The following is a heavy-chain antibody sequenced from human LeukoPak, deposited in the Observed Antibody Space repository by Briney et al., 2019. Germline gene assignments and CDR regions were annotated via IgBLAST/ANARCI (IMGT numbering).Heavy chain of an antibody. V-gene: IGHV4-59*01. CDR3: AKPPLGEVVVVAATWFDP. Sequence: SETLSLTCTVSGGSISSYYWSWIRQPPGKGLEWIGYIYYSGSTNYNPSLKSRVTISVDTSKNQFSLKLSSVTAADTAVYYCAKPPLGEVVVVAATWFDPWGQGTLVTVSS. J-gene: IGHJ5*02. CDR2: IYYSGST. CDR1: GGSISSYY. D-gene: IGHD2-15*01.